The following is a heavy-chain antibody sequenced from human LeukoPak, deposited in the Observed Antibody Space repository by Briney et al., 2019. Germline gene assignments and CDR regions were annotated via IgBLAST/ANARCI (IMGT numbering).Heavy chain of an antibody. CDR3: ARYQYYYDSSGYSTFDY. V-gene: IGHV3-48*01. CDR2: ISRSSSTI. D-gene: IGHD3-22*01. Sequence: GGSLRLSCAASGFTFSSYSMKWVRQARGKGLEGVSYISRSSSTIYYADSVKGRFTISRDNAKNSLYLQMNSLRAEDTAVYYCARYQYYYDSSGYSTFDYWGQGTLVTVSS. J-gene: IGHJ4*02. CDR1: GFTFSSYS.